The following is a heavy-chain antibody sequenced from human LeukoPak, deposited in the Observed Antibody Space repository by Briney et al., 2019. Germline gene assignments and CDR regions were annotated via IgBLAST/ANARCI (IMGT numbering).Heavy chain of an antibody. V-gene: IGHV3-30*18. Sequence: GGSLRLSCAVSGFTFSSYAMSWVRQAPGKGLEWVAVISYDGSNKYYADSVKGRFTISRDNSKNTLYLQMNSLRAEDTAVYYCAKDHRPYGDYEPWFDPWGQGTLVTVSS. J-gene: IGHJ5*02. D-gene: IGHD4-17*01. CDR1: GFTFSSYA. CDR3: AKDHRPYGDYEPWFDP. CDR2: ISYDGSNK.